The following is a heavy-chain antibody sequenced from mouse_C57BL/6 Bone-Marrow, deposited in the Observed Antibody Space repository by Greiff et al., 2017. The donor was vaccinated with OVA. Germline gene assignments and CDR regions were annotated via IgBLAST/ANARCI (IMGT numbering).Heavy chain of an antibody. D-gene: IGHD3-2*02. Sequence: VQLQQPGAELVKPGASVKLSCKASGYTFTSYWMQWVKQRPGQGLEWIGEIDPSDSYTNYNQKFKGKATLTVDTSSSTAYMQLSGLTSEDSAVYYCAGYSSGYAMDYWGQGTSVTVSS. CDR2: IDPSDSYT. CDR1: GYTFTSYW. V-gene: IGHV1-50*01. CDR3: AGYSSGYAMDY. J-gene: IGHJ4*01.